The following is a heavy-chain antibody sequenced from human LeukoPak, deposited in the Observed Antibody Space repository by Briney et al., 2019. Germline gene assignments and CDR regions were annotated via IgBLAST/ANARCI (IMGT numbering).Heavy chain of an antibody. D-gene: IGHD2-2*01. J-gene: IGHJ6*03. V-gene: IGHV3-20*04. CDR2: INWNGGST. CDR3: ARSLGGYCSSTSCYGYYYYYMDV. Sequence: PGGSLRLSCAASGFTFDDYGMSWVRQAPGKGLEWVSGINWNGGSTGYADSVKGRFTISRDNAKNTLYLQMNSLRAEDTAVYYCARSLGGYCSSTSCYGYYYYYMDVWGKGTTVTVSS. CDR1: GFTFDDYG.